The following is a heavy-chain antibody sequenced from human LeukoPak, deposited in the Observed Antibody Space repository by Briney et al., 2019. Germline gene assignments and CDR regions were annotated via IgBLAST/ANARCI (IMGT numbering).Heavy chain of an antibody. Sequence: GGSLRLSCAASGFTSSTYGMHWVRQAPGRGLEWVAFIRYNGINKYYADSVKGRFTLSRDNSNNTLYLQIYSLRPEDTAVYYCARSYGGNCFDYWGQGILVTVSS. CDR2: IRYNGINK. V-gene: IGHV3-30*02. CDR3: ARSYGGNCFDY. J-gene: IGHJ4*02. CDR1: GFTSSTYG. D-gene: IGHD4-23*01.